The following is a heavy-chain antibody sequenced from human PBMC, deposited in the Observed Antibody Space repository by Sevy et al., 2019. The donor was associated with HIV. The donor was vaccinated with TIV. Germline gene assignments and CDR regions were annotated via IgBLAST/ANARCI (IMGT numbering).Heavy chain of an antibody. D-gene: IGHD1-26*01. Sequence: GGSLRLSCAASGFTFSNAWMSWVRQAPGKGLEWVGRIKSKTDGGTTDYAAPVKGRFTITRDDSKNTLYLQMNSLKTEDTTVYYCTTVGWELQDYFDYWGQGTLVTVSS. CDR2: IKSKTDGGTT. CDR1: GFTFSNAW. CDR3: TTVGWELQDYFDY. V-gene: IGHV3-15*01. J-gene: IGHJ4*02.